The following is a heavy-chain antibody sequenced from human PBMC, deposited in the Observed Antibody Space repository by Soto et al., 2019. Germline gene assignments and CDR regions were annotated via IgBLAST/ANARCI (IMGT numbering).Heavy chain of an antibody. V-gene: IGHV3-30*03. D-gene: IGHD6-6*01. Sequence: GGSLRLSCAASGFTFSSYGMHWVRQAPGKGLEWVAVISYDGSNKYYADSVKGRFTISRDNSKNTLYLQMNSLRAEDTAVYYCARDTKYSSSLDYWGQGTLVTVSS. CDR3: ARDTKYSSSLDY. CDR2: ISYDGSNK. J-gene: IGHJ4*02. CDR1: GFTFSSYG.